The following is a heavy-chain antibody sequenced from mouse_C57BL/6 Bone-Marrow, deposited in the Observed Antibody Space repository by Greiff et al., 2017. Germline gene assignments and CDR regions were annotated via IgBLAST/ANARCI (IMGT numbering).Heavy chain of an antibody. V-gene: IGHV1-76*01. D-gene: IGHD1-1*01. Sequence: VQLQQSGAELVRPGASVKLSCKASGYTFTDYYINWVKQRPGQGLEWIARIYPGSGNTYYNEKFKGKATLTAEKSSSTAYMQLSSLTAEDSAVYFCARRDYYGIYYFDYWGQGTTLTVSS. J-gene: IGHJ2*01. CDR1: GYTFTDYY. CDR3: ARRDYYGIYYFDY. CDR2: IYPGSGNT.